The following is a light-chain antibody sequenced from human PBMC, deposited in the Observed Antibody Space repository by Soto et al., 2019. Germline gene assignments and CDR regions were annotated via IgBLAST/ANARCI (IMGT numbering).Light chain of an antibody. CDR2: GAS. CDR3: QQYGSSPRIT. CDR1: QSVARD. Sequence: EIVLTQSPGTLSLSPGETATLSCRASQSVARDLSWYQQKPGQAPRLLIYGASSRATGIPDRFSGSGSGTDFTLTISRLEPEDFAVYYCQQYGSSPRITFGQGTRLEIK. V-gene: IGKV3-20*01. J-gene: IGKJ5*01.